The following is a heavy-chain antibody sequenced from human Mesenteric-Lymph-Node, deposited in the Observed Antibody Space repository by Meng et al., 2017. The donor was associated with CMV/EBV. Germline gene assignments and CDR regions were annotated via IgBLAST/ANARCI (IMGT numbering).Heavy chain of an antibody. J-gene: IGHJ4*02. CDR1: GYNFVTYC. D-gene: IGHD3-10*02. CDR3: ARHRKGFGAMFGPEYYFDS. V-gene: IGHV5-51*01. Sequence: GESLKISCKGSGYNFVTYCIAWVRQKPDKGLEWMGVVCPDDFTTTYSPSFQGQVTMSADRSIATAFLQWSGLKASDTAIYYCARHRKGFGAMFGPEYYFDSWGQGSLVTVSS. CDR2: VCPDDFTT.